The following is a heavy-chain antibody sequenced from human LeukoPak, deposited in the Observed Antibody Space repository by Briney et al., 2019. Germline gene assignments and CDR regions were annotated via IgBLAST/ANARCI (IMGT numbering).Heavy chain of an antibody. CDR1: GYTFTDYY. V-gene: IGHV1-69-2*01. J-gene: IGHJ3*02. CDR2: VDPEDGET. Sequence: ASVKVSCKVSGYTFTDYYMHWVQQAPGKGLEWMGLVDPEDGETIYAEKFQGRVTITADTSTDTAYMELSSLRSEDTAVYYCATSAYNAFDIWGQGTMVTVSS. CDR3: ATSAYNAFDI. D-gene: IGHD2-2*01.